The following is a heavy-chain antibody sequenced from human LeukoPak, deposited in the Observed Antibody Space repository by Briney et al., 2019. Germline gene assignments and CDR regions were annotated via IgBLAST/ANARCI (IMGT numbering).Heavy chain of an antibody. V-gene: IGHV3-53*01. J-gene: IGHJ6*03. CDR1: GFTVSSNY. CDR3: ARAGPSPGGGGYYYYMDV. CDR2: IYSGGST. D-gene: IGHD2-2*01. Sequence: GGSLRLSCAASGFTVSSNYMSWVRQAPGKGLEWVSFIYSGGSTYYADSVKGRFTISRDNSKNTLYLQMNSLRAEDTAVYYCARAGPSPGGGGYYYYMDVWGKGTTVTVSS.